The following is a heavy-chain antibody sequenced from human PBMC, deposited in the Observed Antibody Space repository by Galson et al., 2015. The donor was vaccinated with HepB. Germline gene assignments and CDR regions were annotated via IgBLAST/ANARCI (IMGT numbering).Heavy chain of an antibody. CDR2: INPSGGST. D-gene: IGHD6-13*01. CDR3: ARDRGKGIAAAGTSGLDP. CDR1: GYTFTSYY. V-gene: IGHV1-46*04. J-gene: IGHJ5*02. Sequence: SVKVSCKASGYTFTSYYMHWVRQAPGQGLEWMGIINPSGGSTSYAQKLQGRVTMTRDTSTSTVYMELSSLRSEDTAVYYCARDRGKGIAAAGTSGLDPWGQGTLVTVSS.